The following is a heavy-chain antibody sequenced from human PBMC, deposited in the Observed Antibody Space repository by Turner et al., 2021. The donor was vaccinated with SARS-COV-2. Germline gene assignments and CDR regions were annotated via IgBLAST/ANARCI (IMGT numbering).Heavy chain of an antibody. V-gene: IGHV3-23*01. Sequence: EVHLLESGGGLVQPGGSLRLSCAASGVTFSTYAMSWVRQAPGKGLEWVSTISDSGGHTYYADSVKGRFTISRDNSKNTLYLQMNSLRAEDTAVYYCAKAPSFSGHFDYWGQGTLVTVSS. CDR2: ISDSGGHT. J-gene: IGHJ4*02. D-gene: IGHD5-12*01. CDR1: GVTFSTYA. CDR3: AKAPSFSGHFDY.